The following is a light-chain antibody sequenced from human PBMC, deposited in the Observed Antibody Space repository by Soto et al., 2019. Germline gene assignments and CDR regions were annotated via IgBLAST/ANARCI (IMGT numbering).Light chain of an antibody. CDR2: AAY. CDR3: LQHHGFPPT. Sequence: DIQMTQSPSSLAASVGGRVSLTCRASQDIRLDLGWYQQRPGEAPKRLIYAAYRLQSGVTSRFSGRGSGADFTITISSLQPEDFATYYCLQHHGFPPTVGQGTKVDIK. V-gene: IGKV1-17*01. CDR1: QDIRLD. J-gene: IGKJ1*01.